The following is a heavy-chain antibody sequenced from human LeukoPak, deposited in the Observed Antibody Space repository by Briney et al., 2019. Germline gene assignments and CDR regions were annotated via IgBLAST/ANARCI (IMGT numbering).Heavy chain of an antibody. V-gene: IGHV3-48*03. CDR2: ISSSGSTI. J-gene: IGHJ4*02. D-gene: IGHD3-9*01. Sequence: GGSLRLSCAASGFTFSSYEMNWVRQAPGKGLEWVSYISSSGSTIYYADSVKGRFTISRDNSKNTLYLQMNSLRAEDTAVYYCARKWGSYYDILTGYYNEAQFDYWGQGTLVTVSS. CDR1: GFTFSSYE. CDR3: ARKWGSYYDILTGYYNEAQFDY.